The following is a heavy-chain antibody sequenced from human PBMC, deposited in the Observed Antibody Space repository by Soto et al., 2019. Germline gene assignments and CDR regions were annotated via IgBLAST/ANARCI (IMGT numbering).Heavy chain of an antibody. CDR3: ARAPGRMMNALRYYYGLDV. CDR1: GGSISSGGYY. CDR2: IYHRGGT. D-gene: IGHD2-8*01. V-gene: IGHV4-31*02. Sequence: QVQLQESGPGLVKPSETLSFTCNVSGGSISSGGYYWSWIRQLPGKGLEWIGYIYHRGGTYYNPALKRRITISVDTSNNQFSLKMTSVTAADTAVYFCARAPGRMMNALRYYYGLDVWGQGTTVTVSS. J-gene: IGHJ6*02.